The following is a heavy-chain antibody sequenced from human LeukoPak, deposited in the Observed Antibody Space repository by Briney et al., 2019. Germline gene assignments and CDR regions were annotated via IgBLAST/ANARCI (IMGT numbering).Heavy chain of an antibody. Sequence: GESLQISCKGSGYRFTNYWIGWVRQMPGKGLEWMGIIYPGDSDTRYSPSFQGQVTISADKSISTAYLQWSSLKASDTAMYYCASSIAATGFDYWGRGTLVTVSS. D-gene: IGHD6-13*01. V-gene: IGHV5-51*01. CDR2: IYPGDSDT. CDR1: GYRFTNYW. J-gene: IGHJ4*02. CDR3: ASSIAATGFDY.